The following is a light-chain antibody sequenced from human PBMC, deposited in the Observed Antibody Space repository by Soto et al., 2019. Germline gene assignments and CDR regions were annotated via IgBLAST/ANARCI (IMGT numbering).Light chain of an antibody. V-gene: IGKV1-33*01. CDR1: QDISNY. CDR2: DAS. J-gene: IGKJ1*01. Sequence: DIQMTQSPSSLSASVGDRVTITCQASQDISNYLNWYQQKPGKAPKLLIYDASNLETGVPSRFSGSGSGTDFTFTISSLQPEDIATYYCQQYRGFGQGTKVEIK. CDR3: QQYRG.